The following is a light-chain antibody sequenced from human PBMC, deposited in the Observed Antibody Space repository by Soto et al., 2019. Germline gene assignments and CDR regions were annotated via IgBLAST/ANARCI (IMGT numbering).Light chain of an antibody. CDR3: QQHNNWPPLT. J-gene: IGKJ4*01. CDR1: QSVSSN. V-gene: IGKV3-15*01. Sequence: EIVMTQSPGTLSVSPGEGATLSCRASQSVSSNLAWYQLKPGQAPRLVIYGASTRATGIPARFSGSGSGTAFTLTISSLQSEDFAVYYCQQHNNWPPLTFGGGTKVEIK. CDR2: GAS.